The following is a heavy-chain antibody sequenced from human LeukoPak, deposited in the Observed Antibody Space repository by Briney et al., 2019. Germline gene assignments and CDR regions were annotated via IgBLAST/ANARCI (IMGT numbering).Heavy chain of an antibody. CDR2: IKQDAGEK. CDR1: GFTFSVYW. V-gene: IGHV3-7*01. Sequence: GGSLKLSCAASGFTFSVYWMSWVRQAPGKGLEWVANIKQDAGEKYYVDSVEGRFTISRDNAKNSLYLQMNSLRAEDTAVYYCATVGNRFFDYWGQGTLVTVSS. J-gene: IGHJ4*02. D-gene: IGHD1-14*01. CDR3: ATVGNRFFDY.